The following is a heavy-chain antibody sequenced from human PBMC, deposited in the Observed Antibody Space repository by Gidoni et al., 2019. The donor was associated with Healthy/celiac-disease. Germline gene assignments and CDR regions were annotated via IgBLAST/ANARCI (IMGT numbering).Heavy chain of an antibody. D-gene: IGHD6-6*01. V-gene: IGHV3-11*01. CDR1: GFTFSDYY. CDR2: ISSSGSTI. CDR3: ARDSPEYSSSSGAFDI. Sequence: QVQLVESGGGLVKPGGSLGLSCAASGFTFSDYYISWIRQAPGKGLEWVSYISSSGSTIYYADSVKGRFTISRDNAKNSLYLQMNSLRAEDTAVYYCARDSPEYSSSSGAFDIWGQGTMVTVSS. J-gene: IGHJ3*02.